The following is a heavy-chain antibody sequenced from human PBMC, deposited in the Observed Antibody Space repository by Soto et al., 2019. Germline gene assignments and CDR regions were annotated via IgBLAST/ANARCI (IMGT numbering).Heavy chain of an antibody. D-gene: IGHD1-26*01. J-gene: IGHJ6*02. Sequence: GASVKVSCKVSGYTLTELSMHWVRQAPGKGLEWMGGFDPEDGETIYAQKFQGRVTITEDTSTDTAYMEVSSLSSADTAVYYCASNTGRYNRMDVWGQGTTVTSP. V-gene: IGHV1-24*01. CDR2: FDPEDGET. CDR1: GYTLTELS. CDR3: ASNTGRYNRMDV.